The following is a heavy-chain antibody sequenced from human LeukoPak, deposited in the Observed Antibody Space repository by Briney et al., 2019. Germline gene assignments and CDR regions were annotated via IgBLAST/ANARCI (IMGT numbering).Heavy chain of an antibody. CDR1: GFTFSSYS. J-gene: IGHJ4*02. Sequence: AGGSLRLSCAASGFTFSSYSMNWVRQAPGKGLEWVSYISSSSSTIYYADSVKGRFTISRDNAKNSLYLQMNSLGDEDTAVYYCARDLGRMAAATSFDYWGQGTLVTVSS. V-gene: IGHV3-48*02. CDR3: ARDLGRMAAATSFDY. D-gene: IGHD6-13*01. CDR2: ISSSSSTI.